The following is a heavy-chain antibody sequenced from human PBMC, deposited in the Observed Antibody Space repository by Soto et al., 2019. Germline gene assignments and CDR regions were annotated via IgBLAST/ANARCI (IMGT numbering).Heavy chain of an antibody. CDR3: AKAYTYYDFWSGPRGPHDAFDI. V-gene: IGHV3-9*01. D-gene: IGHD3-3*01. CDR1: GFTFEDYG. CDR2: ITWNSGRI. Sequence: GGSLRLSCAASGFTFEDYGMHWVRQAPGKGLEWVSGITWNSGRIAYADSVKGRFTISRDNAKKSLSLQMNSLGAEDTALYYCAKAYTYYDFWSGPRGPHDAFDIWGQGTMVTVSS. J-gene: IGHJ3*02.